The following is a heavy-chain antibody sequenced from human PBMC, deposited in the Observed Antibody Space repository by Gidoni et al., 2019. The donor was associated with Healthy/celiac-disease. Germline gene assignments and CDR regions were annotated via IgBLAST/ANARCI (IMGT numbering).Heavy chain of an antibody. V-gene: IGHV3-30*03. Sequence: QVQLVESGGGVVQPGRSLRLACAASGFTFRSYGMHWVRQAPGKGLEWVAVISYDGSNKYYADSVKGRFTISRDNSKNTLYLQMNSLRAEDTAVYYCASYYDFWSGYSFDYWGQGTLVTVSS. CDR1: GFTFRSYG. CDR2: ISYDGSNK. J-gene: IGHJ4*02. CDR3: ASYYDFWSGYSFDY. D-gene: IGHD3-3*01.